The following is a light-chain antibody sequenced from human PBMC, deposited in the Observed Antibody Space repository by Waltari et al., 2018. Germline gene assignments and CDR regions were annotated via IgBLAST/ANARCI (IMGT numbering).Light chain of an antibody. V-gene: IGLV2-23*02. J-gene: IGLJ2*01. Sequence: QSALSQPAPASGSLGKSLTISRTLQSRDTVDYIIISWYQQHPGKAPKLIIYEVSHRPSGVSNRFSGSKSGTTASLTISGLQAEDEADFYCCSYAGSGSSVVFGGGTKLTVL. CDR3: CSYAGSGSSVV. CDR2: EVS. CDR1: SRDTVDYII.